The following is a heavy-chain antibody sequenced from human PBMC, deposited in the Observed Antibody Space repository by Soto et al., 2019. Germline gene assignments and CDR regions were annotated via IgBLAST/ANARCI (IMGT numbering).Heavy chain of an antibody. CDR3: AAKRGYSGYDHYYYYGMDV. Sequence: ASVKVSCKASGYTFTSYGISWVRQAPGQGLEWMRWISAYNGNTNYAQKLQGRVTMTTDTSTSTAYMELRSLRSDDTAVYYCAAKRGYSGYDHYYYYGMDVWGQRTTVTVSS. CDR1: GYTFTSYG. J-gene: IGHJ6*02. V-gene: IGHV1-18*01. D-gene: IGHD5-12*01. CDR2: ISAYNGNT.